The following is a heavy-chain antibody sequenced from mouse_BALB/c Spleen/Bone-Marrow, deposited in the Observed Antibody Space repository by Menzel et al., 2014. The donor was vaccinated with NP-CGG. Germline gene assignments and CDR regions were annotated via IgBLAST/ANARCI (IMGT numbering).Heavy chain of an antibody. CDR1: GFNIKDIY. Sequence: VQLQQSGAELVKPGATVKLSCPASGFNIKDIYIHWVERRPEQGLEWIGRIDPASGNTKYDPKFQGKATITADTSSNTAYLQLSSLTSEDTAVYYCASYRYGWYFDVWGAGTTVTVSS. D-gene: IGHD2-14*01. V-gene: IGHV14-3*02. CDR2: IDPASGNT. CDR3: ASYRYGWYFDV. J-gene: IGHJ1*01.